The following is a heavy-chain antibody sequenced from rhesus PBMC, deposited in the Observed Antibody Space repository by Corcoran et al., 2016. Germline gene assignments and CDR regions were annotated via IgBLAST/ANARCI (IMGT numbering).Heavy chain of an antibody. Sequence: QVQLQESGPGLVKPSQTLSLTCAVSGDSVSSNIPTWNWIRQSPSRGLEWLGRTFYRSKWNHDYAQSVQNRITINADTSKNQFSLQLNSVTPEDMAVYYCVRDSNWRADYWGQGVLVTVSS. V-gene: IGHV6-1*01. CDR3: VRDSNWRADY. CDR1: GDSVSSNIPT. D-gene: IGHD4-23*01. J-gene: IGHJ4*01. CDR2: TFYRSKWNH.